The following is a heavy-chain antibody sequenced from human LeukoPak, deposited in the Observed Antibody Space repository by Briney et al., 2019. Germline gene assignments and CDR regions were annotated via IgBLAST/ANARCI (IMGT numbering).Heavy chain of an antibody. V-gene: IGHV3-33*06. D-gene: IGHD3-10*01. CDR2: IWYDGSNK. Sequence: GGSLRLSCAASGFTFSSYGMHWVRQAPGKGLEWVAVIWYDGSNKYYADSVKGRFTISRDNSKNTLYLQMNSLRAEDTAVYYCAKDRLRWFGELLGAFDIWGQGTMVTVSS. J-gene: IGHJ3*02. CDR3: AKDRLRWFGELLGAFDI. CDR1: GFTFSSYG.